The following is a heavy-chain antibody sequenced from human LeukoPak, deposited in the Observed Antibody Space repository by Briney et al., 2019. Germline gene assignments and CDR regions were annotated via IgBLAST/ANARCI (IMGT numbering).Heavy chain of an antibody. CDR3: ANGRNISGYGMDV. CDR2: IYPGDSDT. Sequence: GESLKISFKGSGYSFTSYWIGWVRQMPGKGLEWMGIIYPGDSDTRYSPSFQGQVTISADKSISTAYLQWSSLKASDTAMYYCANGRNISGYGMDVWGQGTTVTVSS. J-gene: IGHJ6*02. D-gene: IGHD4-11*01. V-gene: IGHV5-51*01. CDR1: GYSFTSYW.